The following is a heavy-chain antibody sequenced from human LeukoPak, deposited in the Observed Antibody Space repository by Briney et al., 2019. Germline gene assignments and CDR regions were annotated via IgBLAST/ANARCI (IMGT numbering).Heavy chain of an antibody. V-gene: IGHV3-74*01. Sequence: GGSLRLSCAPSRFTFSSYWMHWVRQAPGKGLVWVSRINSDGSSTSYADSVKGRFTISRDNAKNTLYLQMNSLRAEDTAVYYCARDSPYSGLGNFDYWGQGTLVTVSS. CDR3: ARDSPYSGLGNFDY. CDR2: INSDGSST. J-gene: IGHJ4*02. D-gene: IGHD5-12*01. CDR1: RFTFSSYW.